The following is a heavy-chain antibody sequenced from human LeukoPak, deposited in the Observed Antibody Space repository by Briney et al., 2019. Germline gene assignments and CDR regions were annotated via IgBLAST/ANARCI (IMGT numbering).Heavy chain of an antibody. J-gene: IGHJ4*02. Sequence: ASVKVSCKASGYSFTSFPIIWVRQAPGQGLEWMGWISAYNGNTNYAQKLQGRVTMTTDTSTSTAFMELRSLTSDDTAVYYCARVMGGSYLDYWGQGTLVIVSS. D-gene: IGHD3-16*02. CDR2: ISAYNGNT. CDR3: ARVMGGSYLDY. V-gene: IGHV1-18*01. CDR1: GYSFTSFP.